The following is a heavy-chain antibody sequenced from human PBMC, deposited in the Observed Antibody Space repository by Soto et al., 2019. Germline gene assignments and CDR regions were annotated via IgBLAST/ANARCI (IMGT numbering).Heavy chain of an antibody. J-gene: IGHJ5*02. Sequence: PSETLSLTCTVSGGSISSYYWSWIRQPPGKGLEWIGYIYYSENTYYNPSLKSRVAISVDRSKNQFSLKLSSVTAADTAVYYCARVPDRWGQGTLVTVSS. CDR3: ARVPDR. CDR2: IYYSENT. V-gene: IGHV4-59*12. D-gene: IGHD2-2*01. CDR1: GGSISSYY.